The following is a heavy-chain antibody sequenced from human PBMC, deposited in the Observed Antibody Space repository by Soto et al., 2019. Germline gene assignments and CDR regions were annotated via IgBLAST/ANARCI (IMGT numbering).Heavy chain of an antibody. J-gene: IGHJ4*02. CDR2: IYYNGNT. Sequence: QVQLQESGPGLVKPSETLSLTCTVSGGSISNHYWSWIRQPPGKGLEWIGYIYYNGNTNYNPSLKSRVTKSADTSTKQISLKLSSVTAADTAVYYCTRANWYSEYWGQGTLVTVSS. CDR1: GGSISNHY. D-gene: IGHD7-27*01. CDR3: TRANWYSEY. V-gene: IGHV4-59*11.